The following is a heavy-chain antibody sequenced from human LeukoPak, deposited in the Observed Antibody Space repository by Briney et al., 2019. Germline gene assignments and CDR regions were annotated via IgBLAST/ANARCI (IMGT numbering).Heavy chain of an antibody. V-gene: IGHV1-69*02. D-gene: IGHD4-17*01. CDR1: GGTFTSDT. CDR2: IIPILGIA. Sequence: ASVKVSCEPSGGTFTSDTISCGRQTPEQRLEWMGRIIPILGIANYAQKFQGRVTITADKSTSTAYMELSSLRSEDTAVYYCARVAPGYGDYYFDYWGQGTLVTVSS. J-gene: IGHJ4*02. CDR3: ARVAPGYGDYYFDY.